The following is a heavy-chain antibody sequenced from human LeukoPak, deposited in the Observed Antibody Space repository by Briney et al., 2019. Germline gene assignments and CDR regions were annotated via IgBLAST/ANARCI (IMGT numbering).Heavy chain of an antibody. J-gene: IGHJ3*02. CDR1: GGSISSSSYY. D-gene: IGHD3-10*01. CDR2: IYYSGST. CDR3: ARNDVLLWFGELNHPYAFDI. Sequence: SETLSLTCTVSGGSISSSSYYWGWIRQPPGKGLEWIGSIYYSGSTYYNPSLKSRVTISVDTSKNQFSLKLSSVTAADTAVYYCARNDVLLWFGELNHPYAFDIWGQGTMVTVSS. V-gene: IGHV4-39*01.